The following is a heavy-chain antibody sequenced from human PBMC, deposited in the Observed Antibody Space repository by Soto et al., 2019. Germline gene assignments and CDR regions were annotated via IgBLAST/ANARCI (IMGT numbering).Heavy chain of an antibody. CDR1: GFSLSNARMG. V-gene: IGHV2-26*01. CDR3: ARILSGGSWPDYYYFMDV. D-gene: IGHD2-15*01. CDR2: IFSNDEK. Sequence: QVTLKESGPVLVKPTETLTLTCTVSGFSLSNARMGVSWIRQPPGKALEWLAHIFSNDEKSYSTSLKSRLTLSKDTSKSQVVLTMTNMDPVDTATYYCARILSGGSWPDYYYFMDVWGKGTTVSVSS. J-gene: IGHJ6*03.